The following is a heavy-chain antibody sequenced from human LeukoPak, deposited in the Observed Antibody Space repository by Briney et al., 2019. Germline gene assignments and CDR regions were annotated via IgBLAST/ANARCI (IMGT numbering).Heavy chain of an antibody. CDR3: ASKASSGWYGMAFDI. Sequence: SVKVSCKASGGTFSSYAVSWVRQAPGQRLEWMGRIIPILGIANYAQKFQGRVTITADKSTSTAYMELSSLRSEDTAVYYCASKASSGWYGMAFDIWGQGTMVTVSS. D-gene: IGHD6-19*01. CDR2: IIPILGIA. V-gene: IGHV1-69*04. CDR1: GGTFSSYA. J-gene: IGHJ3*02.